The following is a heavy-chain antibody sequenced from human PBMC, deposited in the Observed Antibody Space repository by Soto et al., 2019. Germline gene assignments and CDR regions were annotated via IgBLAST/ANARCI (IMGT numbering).Heavy chain of an antibody. Sequence: GGSLRLSCAASGFTFSTCAMTWVRQAPGKGLEWVSSISGDGFGTYYADSVKGRFTISRDNSKNTMFLQMNSLRAEDTAAYYCAKRYCSSTSWFFIDYWGQGTLVTVSS. CDR1: GFTFSTCA. J-gene: IGHJ4*02. CDR2: ISGDGFGT. D-gene: IGHD2-2*01. CDR3: AKRYCSSTSWFFIDY. V-gene: IGHV3-23*01.